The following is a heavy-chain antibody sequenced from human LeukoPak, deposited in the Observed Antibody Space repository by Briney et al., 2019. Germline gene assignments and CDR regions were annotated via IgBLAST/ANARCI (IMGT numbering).Heavy chain of an antibody. CDR3: AKDSDTAMVTHFDY. D-gene: IGHD5-18*01. J-gene: IGHJ4*02. Sequence: GGSLRLSRAASGFTLSSYAMSWVRQAPGKGLEWVSAISGSGGSTYYADSVKGRFTISRDNSKNTLYLQMNSLRAEDTAVYYCAKDSDTAMVTHFDYWGQGTLVTVSS. CDR1: GFTLSSYA. CDR2: ISGSGGST. V-gene: IGHV3-23*01.